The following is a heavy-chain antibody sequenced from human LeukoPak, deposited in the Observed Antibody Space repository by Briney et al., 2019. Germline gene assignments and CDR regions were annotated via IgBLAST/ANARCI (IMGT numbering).Heavy chain of an antibody. CDR3: ARLVATTGRLYFDY. CDR1: GFTVSSNY. D-gene: IGHD1-1*01. J-gene: IGHJ4*02. CDR2: IYSGGNT. V-gene: IGHV3-66*01. Sequence: GGSLRLSCAASGFTVSSNYMSWVRQAPGKGLEWVSIIYSGGNTYYADSVRGRFTISRDNSKSTVYLQMNSLRAEDTAVFYCARLVATTGRLYFDYWGQGNLVTVSS.